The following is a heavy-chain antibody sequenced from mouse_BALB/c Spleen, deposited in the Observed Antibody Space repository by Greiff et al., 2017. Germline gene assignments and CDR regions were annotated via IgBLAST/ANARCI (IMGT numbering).Heavy chain of an antibody. V-gene: IGHV7-1*02. CDR3: ARDRGLGYFDY. Sequence: DVMLVESGGGLVQPGGSLRLSCATSGFTFSDFYMEWVRQPPGKRLEWIAASRNKANDYTTEYSASVKGRFIVSRDTSQSILYLQMNALRAEDTAIYYCARDRGLGYFDYWGQGTTLTVSS. D-gene: IGHD4-1*01. J-gene: IGHJ2*01. CDR2: SRNKANDYTT. CDR1: GFTFSDFY.